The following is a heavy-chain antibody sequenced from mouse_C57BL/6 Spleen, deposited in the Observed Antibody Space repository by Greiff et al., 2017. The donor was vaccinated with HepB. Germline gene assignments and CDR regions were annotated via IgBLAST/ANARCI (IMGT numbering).Heavy chain of an antibody. D-gene: IGHD2-3*01. J-gene: IGHJ2*01. CDR2: ISYDGSN. CDR3: AREGGYYVLDY. CDR1: GYSITSGYY. V-gene: IGHV3-6*01. Sequence: VQLKESGPGLVKPSQSLSLTCSVTGYSITSGYYWNWIRQFPGNKLEWMGYISYDGSNNYNPSLKNRISITRDTSKNQFFLKLNSVTTEDTATYYCAREGGYYVLDYWGQGTTLTVSS.